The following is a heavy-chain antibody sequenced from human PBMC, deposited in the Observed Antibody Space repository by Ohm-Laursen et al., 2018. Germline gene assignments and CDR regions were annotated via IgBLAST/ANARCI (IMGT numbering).Heavy chain of an antibody. CDR3: ARGYYYDSSGYYYESYYFDY. J-gene: IGHJ4*02. D-gene: IGHD3-22*01. CDR1: GGSISSYY. CDR2: IYTSGST. V-gene: IGHV4-4*07. Sequence: GTLSLTCTVSGGSISSYYWSWIRQPAGKGLEWIGRIYTSGSTNYNPSLKSRVTMSVDTSKNQFSLKLSSVTAVDTAVYYCARGYYYDSSGYYYESYYFDYWGQGTLVTVSS.